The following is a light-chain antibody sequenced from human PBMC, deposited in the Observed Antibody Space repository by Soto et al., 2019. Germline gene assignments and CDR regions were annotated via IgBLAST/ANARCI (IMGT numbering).Light chain of an antibody. Sequence: IVMTQSPATLSVSQGERATLSCRASQSVRSSLAWYQQKPGQAPRLLIYGASTRATGIPARISGSGSGTEFTLTISSLQSEDCAIYYCQQYHTWPITFGGGTKVDI. CDR3: QQYHTWPIT. CDR1: QSVRSS. V-gene: IGKV3D-15*01. J-gene: IGKJ4*01. CDR2: GAS.